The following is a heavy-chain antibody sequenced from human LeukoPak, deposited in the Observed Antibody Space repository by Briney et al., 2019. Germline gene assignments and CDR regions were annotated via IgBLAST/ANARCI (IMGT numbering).Heavy chain of an antibody. CDR3: ARRQWLGPFDY. V-gene: IGHV4-39*01. D-gene: IGHD6-19*01. J-gene: IGHJ4*03. CDR1: GGSISSSSHY. CDR2: IYFSGST. Sequence: SETLSLTCTVFGGSISSSSHYWGWIRQPPGEGLGWIGSIYFSGSTYYSPSLKSRVTISVDPSTNQFSLKLSSVTAADTAVYYCARRQWLGPFDYWGQGTTVTVSS.